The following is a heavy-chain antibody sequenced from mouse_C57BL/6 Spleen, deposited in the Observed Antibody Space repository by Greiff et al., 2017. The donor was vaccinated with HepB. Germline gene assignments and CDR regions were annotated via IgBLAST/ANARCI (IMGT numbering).Heavy chain of an antibody. J-gene: IGHJ3*01. CDR3: ARGNYSNYRAWFAY. Sequence: QVQLQQSGAELVRPGASVKLSCKASGYTFTDYYINWVKQRPGQGLEWIARIYPGSGNTYYNEKFKGKATLTADKSSSTAYMQLSSLTSDASAVYFCARGNYSNYRAWFAYWGQGTLVTVSA. V-gene: IGHV1-76*01. CDR2: IYPGSGNT. CDR1: GYTFTDYY. D-gene: IGHD2-5*01.